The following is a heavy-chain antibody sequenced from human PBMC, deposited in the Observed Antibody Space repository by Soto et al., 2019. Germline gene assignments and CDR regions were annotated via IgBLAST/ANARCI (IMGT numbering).Heavy chain of an antibody. CDR3: ARVVAAAPVYYGMDV. Sequence: QVQLVQSGAEVKKPGASVKVSCKASGFTFTIYGITWVRQAPGHGLEWMGWINPYNGNTNYAQKFQGRVTMTTDTSTSIGYMELRSLRSDDTAVYYCARVVAAAPVYYGMDVWGQGTTVTVSS. J-gene: IGHJ6*02. CDR1: GFTFTIYG. CDR2: INPYNGNT. D-gene: IGHD2-15*01. V-gene: IGHV1-18*01.